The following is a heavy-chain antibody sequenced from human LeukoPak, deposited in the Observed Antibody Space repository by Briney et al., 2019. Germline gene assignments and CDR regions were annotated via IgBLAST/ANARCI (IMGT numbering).Heavy chain of an antibody. Sequence: GESLKISCQHSGDTFTTYWIGWVRQMPGEGLEWMGIIYPGDSDTRYSPSFQGQVTISADKSISTAYLQWSSLKASDTAMYYCARLGGYSYGHFDYWGQGTLVTVSS. CDR2: IYPGDSDT. D-gene: IGHD5-18*01. J-gene: IGHJ4*02. CDR3: ARLGGYSYGHFDY. CDR1: GDTFTTYW. V-gene: IGHV5-51*01.